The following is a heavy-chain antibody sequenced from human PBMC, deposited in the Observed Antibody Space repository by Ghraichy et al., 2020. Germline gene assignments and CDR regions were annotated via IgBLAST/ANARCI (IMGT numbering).Heavy chain of an antibody. CDR3: AKKRGGNSMDY. J-gene: IGHJ4*02. Sequence: GGSLRLSCAASGFTFSTSGMHWVRQAPGKGLEWVSFIRSDGSKTRYGDSVKDRFTISRDNSKNTLILQMSDLRPEDTAVYYCAKKRGGNSMDYWGQGTLVTVSS. CDR1: GFTFSTSG. D-gene: IGHD1-7*01. CDR2: IRSDGSKT. V-gene: IGHV3-30*02.